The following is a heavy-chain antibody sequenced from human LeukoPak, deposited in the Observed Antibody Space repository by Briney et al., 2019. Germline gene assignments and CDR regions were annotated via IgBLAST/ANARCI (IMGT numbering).Heavy chain of an antibody. Sequence: KASETLSLTCSVSGGSISSYYWSWIRQPAGKGLEWIGRIYISGSTTYNPSLRSRVTISVDTSKNQFSLTVTSVTAAVTAVYYCARGHVWGNSRFDYWGQGTLVTVSS. CDR1: GGSISSYY. V-gene: IGHV4-4*07. CDR2: IYISGST. D-gene: IGHD3-16*01. J-gene: IGHJ4*02. CDR3: ARGHVWGNSRFDY.